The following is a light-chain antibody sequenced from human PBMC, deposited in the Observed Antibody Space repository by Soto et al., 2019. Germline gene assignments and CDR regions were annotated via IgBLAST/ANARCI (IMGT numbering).Light chain of an antibody. CDR3: QHLNSHFVRYT. CDR2: SAS. Sequence: DIQLTQSPSLLSASVGDRVTITCRASQGISSYLAWYQQKPGKAPKLLIYSASTLQSGVPSRFSGSGSGTEFTLTISSLQPEDFATYYCQHLNSHFVRYTFGQGTKLDI. J-gene: IGKJ2*01. V-gene: IGKV1-9*01. CDR1: QGISSY.